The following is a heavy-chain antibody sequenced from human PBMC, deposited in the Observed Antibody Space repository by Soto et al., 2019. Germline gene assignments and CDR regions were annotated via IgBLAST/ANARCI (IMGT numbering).Heavy chain of an antibody. Sequence: EVQLVESGGGLVQPGGSLRLSCAASGFRFSIYSMNWVRQAPGKGLEWSAYITSDTNTIKYADSVKGRFTISRDNAKNSVYLQMNSLRDEDTAVYYCARSVEGHFHYWGQVTVVTVSS. J-gene: IGHJ4*02. CDR2: ITSDTNTI. CDR3: ARSVEGHFHY. V-gene: IGHV3-48*02. D-gene: IGHD1-1*01. CDR1: GFRFSIYS.